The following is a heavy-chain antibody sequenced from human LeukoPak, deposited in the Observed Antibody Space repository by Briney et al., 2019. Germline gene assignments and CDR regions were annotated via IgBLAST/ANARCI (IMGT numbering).Heavy chain of an antibody. J-gene: IGHJ4*02. CDR2: IWYDGSNK. CDR1: GFTFRSYG. Sequence: RGSLRLSCAASGFTFRSYGMHRVRQAPGKELEWVAVIWYDGSNKYYADSVKGRFTISRDNSKNTLYLQMNSLRAEDTAVYYCARDPVAGTLNYFDYWGQGTLVTVSS. CDR3: ARDPVAGTLNYFDY. V-gene: IGHV3-33*01. D-gene: IGHD6-19*01.